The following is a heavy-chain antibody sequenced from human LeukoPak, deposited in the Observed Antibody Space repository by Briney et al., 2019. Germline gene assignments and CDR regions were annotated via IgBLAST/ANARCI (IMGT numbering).Heavy chain of an antibody. CDR2: IYYSGTT. CDR1: GGSVSSDDYY. J-gene: IGHJ4*02. Sequence: SETLSLTCTVSGGSVSSDDYYWTWIRQPPGKGLEWIGYIYYSGTTYYNPSLKSRITISVDTSKNQFSLKLSSVTAADTAVYYCARVGAAAGIFSIKMGNDYWGQGTLVTVSS. D-gene: IGHD6-13*01. CDR3: ARVGAAAGIFSIKMGNDY. V-gene: IGHV4-30-4*01.